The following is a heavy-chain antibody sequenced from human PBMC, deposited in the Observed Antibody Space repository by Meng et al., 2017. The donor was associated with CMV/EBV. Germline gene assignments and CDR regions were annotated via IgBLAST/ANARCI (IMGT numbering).Heavy chain of an antibody. V-gene: IGHV3-21*01. CDR1: GFTFSSYS. CDR3: ARASSGSYYLNWFDP. D-gene: IGHD1-26*01. Sequence: GGSLRLSCAASGFTFSSYSMNWVRQAPGKGLEWVSSISSSSSYIYYADSVKGRFTISRDNAKNSLYLQMNSLRAEDTAVYYCARASSGSYYLNWFDPWGRGTLVTVSS. J-gene: IGHJ5*02. CDR2: ISSSSSYI.